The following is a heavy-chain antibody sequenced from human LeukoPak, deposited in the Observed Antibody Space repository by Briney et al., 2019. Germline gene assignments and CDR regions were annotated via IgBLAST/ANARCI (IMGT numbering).Heavy chain of an antibody. J-gene: IGHJ4*02. D-gene: IGHD1-26*01. CDR2: FRSKTDGGTI. V-gene: IGHV3-15*05. CDR3: TTVIMGAPKDDY. Sequence: PGGSLRLSCAASGFTFSNAWMSWVRQAPGKGLEWVGRFRSKTDGGTIDYAAPVKGRFTISRDDSRNTLYLQMNSPKTEDTAVYYCTTVIMGAPKDDYWGQGTLVTVSS. CDR1: GFTFSNAW.